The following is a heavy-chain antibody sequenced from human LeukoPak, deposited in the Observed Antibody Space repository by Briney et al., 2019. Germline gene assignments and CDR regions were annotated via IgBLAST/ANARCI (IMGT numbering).Heavy chain of an antibody. V-gene: IGHV1-46*01. J-gene: IGHJ5*02. CDR2: ITPSGGST. Sequence: ASVKVSCKASGYTFTSYYMHWVRQAPGQGLEWMGIITPSGGSTSYAQKFWGRVTVTTDTSTSTVYMELSSLRSEDTAVYYCARGGSGGKDWFDPWGQGTLVTVSS. CDR1: GYTFTSYY. D-gene: IGHD5-12*01. CDR3: ARGGSGGKDWFDP.